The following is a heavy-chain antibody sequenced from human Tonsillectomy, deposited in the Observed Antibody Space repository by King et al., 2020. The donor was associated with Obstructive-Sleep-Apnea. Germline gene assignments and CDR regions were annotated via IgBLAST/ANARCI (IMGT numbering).Heavy chain of an antibody. CDR2: ISWKSGSI. V-gene: IGHV3-9*01. CDR1: GFTFDDYA. Sequence: EVQLVESGGGLVQPGRSLRLSCTASGFTFDDYAMHWVRQAAGKGLEWVAGISWKSGSIGLVDSVKVQFTISRDNAKKSLFLQMNSLRAEDSSFYYCVKDIGYSAPQNHYGLDVWGQGTTVTVSS. CDR3: VKDIGYSAPQNHYGLDV. D-gene: IGHD5-18*01. J-gene: IGHJ6*02.